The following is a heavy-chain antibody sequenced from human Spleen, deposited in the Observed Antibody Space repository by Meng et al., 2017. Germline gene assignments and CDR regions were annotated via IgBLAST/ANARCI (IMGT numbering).Heavy chain of an antibody. V-gene: IGHV4-4*02. Sequence: QPQLQESGPGLVRPSETLSLTRAVSGGSISSSNWWSWVRQPPGKGLEWIGEIDHSGNTHYNPSLRGRITISVDKSKNQFSLQLISVTAADTAIYYCARVFKGAMDAGVGDYWGQGTLVTVSS. D-gene: IGHD5-18*01. CDR2: IDHSGNT. J-gene: IGHJ4*02. CDR1: GGSISSSNW. CDR3: ARVFKGAMDAGVGDY.